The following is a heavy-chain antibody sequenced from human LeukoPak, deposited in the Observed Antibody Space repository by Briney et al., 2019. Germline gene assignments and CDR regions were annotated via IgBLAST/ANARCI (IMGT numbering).Heavy chain of an antibody. CDR1: GYTFISYD. Sequence: GASVKVSCKASGYTFISYDINWVRQVTGQGLEWMGWMNPNSGNTGYAQKFQGRVTITRSTSISTAFMELSSLRSEDTAVYYCARDRLRFLEWEYYYYYYMDVWGKGTTVTVSS. D-gene: IGHD3-3*01. J-gene: IGHJ6*03. V-gene: IGHV1-8*03. CDR2: MNPNSGNT. CDR3: ARDRLRFLEWEYYYYYYMDV.